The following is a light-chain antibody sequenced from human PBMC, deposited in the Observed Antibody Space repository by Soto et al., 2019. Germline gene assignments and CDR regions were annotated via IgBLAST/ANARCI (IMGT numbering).Light chain of an antibody. CDR2: HTS. CDR3: QQYESSPRT. J-gene: IGKJ1*01. V-gene: IGKV3-20*01. Sequence: ETVLTQSPGTLSLSPGERATLSCRASQSFFCSLAWYQQRPGQAPRLLVYHTSNRATGIPDRFSASGSGTDFTLTISRLEPEDFAVYYCQQYESSPRTFGQGTKVDIK. CDR1: QSFFCS.